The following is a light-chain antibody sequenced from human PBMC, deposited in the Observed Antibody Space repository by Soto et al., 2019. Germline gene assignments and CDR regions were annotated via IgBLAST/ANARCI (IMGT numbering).Light chain of an antibody. CDR3: QQYFSTRYT. CDR2: WAS. Sequence: DIVMTQSPDSLAVSLGERATINCKSSQSILFNSNNKNYLVWYQQRPGQSPKLLLYWASSREPGVPDRLSGSGSGTDFTLTISSLQADDVAVYYCQQYFSTRYTFGQGTKVDVK. J-gene: IGKJ2*01. V-gene: IGKV4-1*01. CDR1: QSILFNSNNKNY.